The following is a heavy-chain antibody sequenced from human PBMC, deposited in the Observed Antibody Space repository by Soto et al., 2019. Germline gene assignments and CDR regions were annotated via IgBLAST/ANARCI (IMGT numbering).Heavy chain of an antibody. D-gene: IGHD3-9*01. Sequence: SETLSLTCTVSGGSISSYYWSWIRQPPGKGLEWIGYIYYNGNTNSNPSLKSRVTISVDTSKNQFSLKLSSVTPADTAMYYCAREGGDIFTRYYFYDWGTGRLVTVAS. CDR3: AREGGDIFTRYYFYD. CDR2: IYYNGNT. V-gene: IGHV4-59*01. CDR1: GGSISSYY. J-gene: IGHJ4*02.